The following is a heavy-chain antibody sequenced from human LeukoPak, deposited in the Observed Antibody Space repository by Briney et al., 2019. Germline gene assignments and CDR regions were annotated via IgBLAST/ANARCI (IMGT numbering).Heavy chain of an antibody. D-gene: IGHD5-18*01. CDR3: AKDHRIADTAMSFDY. Sequence: GGSLRLSCAASGFTFSSYAMSWVRQAPGKGLEWVSAVSGSGGSTFYADSVKGRFTISRDDFKNTLYLQMNSLRAEDTAIYYCAKDHRIADTAMSFDYWGQGTLVTVSS. J-gene: IGHJ4*02. CDR2: VSGSGGST. CDR1: GFTFSSYA. V-gene: IGHV3-23*01.